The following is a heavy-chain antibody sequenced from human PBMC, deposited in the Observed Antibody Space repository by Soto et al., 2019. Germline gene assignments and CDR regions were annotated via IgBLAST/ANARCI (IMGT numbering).Heavy chain of an antibody. J-gene: IGHJ4*02. Sequence: GGSLRLSCAASGFTFSSYGMHWVRQAPGKGLEWVAVISYDGSNKYYADSVKGRFTISRDNSKNTLYLQMNSLRAEDTAVYYCAKVLDVDYGDYSGEFLDYWGQGTLVTVSS. V-gene: IGHV3-30*18. D-gene: IGHD4-17*01. CDR3: AKVLDVDYGDYSGEFLDY. CDR2: ISYDGSNK. CDR1: GFTFSSYG.